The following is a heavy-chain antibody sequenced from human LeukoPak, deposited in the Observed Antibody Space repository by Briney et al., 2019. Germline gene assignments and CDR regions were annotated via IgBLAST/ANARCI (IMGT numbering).Heavy chain of an antibody. CDR2: IQNGGST. V-gene: IGHV4-59*08. J-gene: IGHJ3*02. CDR1: GGSISTYH. CDR3: ARQTGEPNAFDI. Sequence: SETLSLTCTVSGGSISTYHWNWIRQPPGQGLEWIGYIQNGGSTNYNPSLKSRVTISVDTPRNQFSLRLNSVTAADTAVYYCARQTGEPNAFDIWGRGTMVTVSS. D-gene: IGHD3-16*01.